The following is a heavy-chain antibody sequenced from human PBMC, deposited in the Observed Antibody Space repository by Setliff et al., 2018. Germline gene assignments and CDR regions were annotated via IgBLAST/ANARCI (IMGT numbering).Heavy chain of an antibody. Sequence: GGSLRLSCAASGFTFTNYAMTWIRQAPGKGLEWVSAISGDGDKAFYADSVKGRFIISRDNSMNTLNLQMNSLKADDTAVYYCAKDYSMAITVGYFQHWGHGTLVTVSS. V-gene: IGHV3-23*01. D-gene: IGHD1-20*01. CDR2: ISGDGDKA. J-gene: IGHJ1*01. CDR3: AKDYSMAITVGYFQH. CDR1: GFTFTNYA.